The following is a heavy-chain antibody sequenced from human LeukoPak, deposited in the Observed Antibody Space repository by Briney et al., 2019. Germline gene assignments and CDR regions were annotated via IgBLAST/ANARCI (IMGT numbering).Heavy chain of an antibody. CDR1: GFTFSSYW. V-gene: IGHV3-7*01. J-gene: IGHJ5*02. CDR3: VREGGSDWYSGWFDP. Sequence: GGSLRLSCAVSGFTFSSYWMSWVRQTPGKGLEWVANIKKDGTETKYVDSVRGRFTISRDKAKNYLFVQMNSLRAEDTAVYYCVREGGSDWYSGWFDPWGQGTLVTVSS. CDR2: IKKDGTET. D-gene: IGHD6-19*01.